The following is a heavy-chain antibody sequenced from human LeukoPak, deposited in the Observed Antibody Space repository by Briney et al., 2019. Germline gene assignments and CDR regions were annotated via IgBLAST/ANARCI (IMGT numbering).Heavy chain of an antibody. J-gene: IGHJ4*02. D-gene: IGHD5-24*01. V-gene: IGHV4-34*01. CDR1: GGSFSGYY. Sequence: NPSETLSLTCAVYGGSFSGYYWSWIRQPPGKGLEWIGEIDHSGSTNYNPSLKSRVTISIDTSKNQFSLKVSSVTAADTAVYHCARGRQCDYWGQGTLVTVSP. CDR2: IDHSGST. CDR3: ARGRQCDY.